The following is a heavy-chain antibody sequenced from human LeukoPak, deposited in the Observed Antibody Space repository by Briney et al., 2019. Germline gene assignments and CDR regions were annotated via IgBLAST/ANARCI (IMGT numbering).Heavy chain of an antibody. D-gene: IGHD1-14*01. CDR1: DGSVSSGSYY. CDR3: ARGRNPEYFYGLDV. V-gene: IGHV4-61*01. J-gene: IGHJ6*02. CDR2: IYNTGYT. Sequence: SETLSLTCSVSDGSVSSGSYYWSWVRQPPGKGLEWIGCIYNTGYTNHNPSLKSRVTISVDTSKNQFSLSMITVTPTYTPTYYWARGRNPEYFYGLDVWGQGTTVTV.